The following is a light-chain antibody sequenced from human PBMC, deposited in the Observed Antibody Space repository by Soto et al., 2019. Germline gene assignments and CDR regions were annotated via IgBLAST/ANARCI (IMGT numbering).Light chain of an antibody. CDR3: QQTYTTPEIT. J-gene: IGKJ5*01. Sequence: DIQMTQSPSTLSASLGDRVTITCRASQSIGTCVAWYQQKPGEAPKFLIYDVSTLDSGVPSRFSGSGGATAFTLTISSLQPEDFATYDCQQTYTTPEITFGQGTRLEIK. CDR1: QSIGTC. V-gene: IGKV1-5*01. CDR2: DVS.